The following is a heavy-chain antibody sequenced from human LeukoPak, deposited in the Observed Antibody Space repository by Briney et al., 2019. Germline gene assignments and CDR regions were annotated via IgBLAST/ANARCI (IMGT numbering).Heavy chain of an antibody. J-gene: IGHJ4*02. CDR2: INPNSGGT. CDR3: ARLVWFGELSYFDY. D-gene: IGHD3-10*01. V-gene: IGHV1-2*02. Sequence: GASVKVSCKASGYTFTGYYMHWVRQAPGQGLEWMGWINPNSGGTNYAQKFQGRVTMTRDTSISTAYMELSRLRSDDTAVYYCARLVWFGELSYFDYWGQGTLVTVSS. CDR1: GYTFTGYY.